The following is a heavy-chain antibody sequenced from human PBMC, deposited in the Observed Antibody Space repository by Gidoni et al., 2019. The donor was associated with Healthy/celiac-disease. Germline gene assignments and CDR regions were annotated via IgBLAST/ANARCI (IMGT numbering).Heavy chain of an antibody. CDR2: ICWDDDK. J-gene: IGHJ3*02. CDR3: ALRRYTYYDSSGDAFDI. D-gene: IGHD3-22*01. Sequence: QITWKASGPTLVKPTQTLTLTCTFSGFSLSTSGVGVGWIRQPPGKALEWLALICWDDDKRYSPSLKRRLTITKDTSKNQVVLTMTNMDLVDTATYYCALRRYTYYDSSGDAFDIWGQGTMVTVSS. V-gene: IGHV2-5*02. CDR1: GFSLSTSGVG.